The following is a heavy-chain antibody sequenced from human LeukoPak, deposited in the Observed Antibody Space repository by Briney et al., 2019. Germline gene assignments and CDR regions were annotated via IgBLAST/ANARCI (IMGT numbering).Heavy chain of an antibody. J-gene: IGHJ4*02. V-gene: IGHV3-30*02. Sequence: GGSLRLSCAASGFTFSTYGMHGVRQAPGKGLERVAFIRYDGSSQYYAESVKGRFTISRDKSRNTLYLQMNSLRAKDTAVYYCAKDFYSGSLGYSDFWGQGTLVTVSS. D-gene: IGHD1-26*01. CDR1: GFTFSTYG. CDR2: IRYDGSSQ. CDR3: AKDFYSGSLGYSDF.